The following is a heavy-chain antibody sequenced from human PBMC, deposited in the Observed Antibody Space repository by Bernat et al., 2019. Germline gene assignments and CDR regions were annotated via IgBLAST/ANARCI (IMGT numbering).Heavy chain of an antibody. CDR3: ARRDFWSGLFDY. Sequence: QLQLQESGPGLVKPSETLSLTCTVSGGSISSSSYYWGWIRQPPGKGLEWIGSIYYSGSTYYNPSLKSRVTISVDTSKNQFSLKLSSVTAADTAVYYCARRDFWSGLFDYWGQGTLVTVSS. D-gene: IGHD3-3*01. J-gene: IGHJ4*02. CDR2: IYYSGST. CDR1: GGSISSSSYY. V-gene: IGHV4-39*01.